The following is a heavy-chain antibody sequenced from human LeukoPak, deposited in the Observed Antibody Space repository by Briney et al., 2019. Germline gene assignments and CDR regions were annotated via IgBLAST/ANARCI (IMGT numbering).Heavy chain of an antibody. CDR3: ARRRDLYSGSYYPFDY. V-gene: IGHV4-4*07. CDR2: IYTSGST. Sequence: TSETLSLTCTVSGGSISSYYWSWIRQPAGKGLEWIGRIYTSGSTNYNPSLKSRVTMSVDTSKNQFSLKLSSVTAADTAMYYCARRRDLYSGSYYPFDYWGQGTLVTVSS. J-gene: IGHJ4*02. CDR1: GGSISSYY. D-gene: IGHD1-26*01.